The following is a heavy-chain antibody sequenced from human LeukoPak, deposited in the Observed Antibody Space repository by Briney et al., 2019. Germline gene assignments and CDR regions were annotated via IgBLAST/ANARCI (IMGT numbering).Heavy chain of an antibody. D-gene: IGHD6-13*01. CDR3: ARLVIRSSWFDY. Sequence: WETLSLTCTVSGGSISSSSYYWGWIRQPPGKGLEWIGSIYYSGSTYYNPSLKSRVTISVDTSKNQFSLKLSSVTAADTAVYYCARLVIRSSWFDYWGQGTLVTVSS. CDR2: IYYSGST. CDR1: GGSISSSSYY. J-gene: IGHJ4*02. V-gene: IGHV4-39*01.